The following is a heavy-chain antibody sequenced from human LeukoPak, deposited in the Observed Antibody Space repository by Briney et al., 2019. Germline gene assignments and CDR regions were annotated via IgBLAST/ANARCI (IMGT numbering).Heavy chain of an antibody. J-gene: IGHJ3*02. CDR2: IYNSGSA. D-gene: IGHD6-19*01. CDR3: ARDSASVAGDAFDI. CDR1: GGSISSVSYY. V-gene: IGHV4-30-4*01. Sequence: PSQTLSLTCTVSGGSISSVSYYWSRIRQPPGKGLEWIGDIYNSGSAHYNPSLKSRVTISVDTSKNQFSLRLRSVTAADTAVFYCARDSASVAGDAFDIWGQGTMVTVSS.